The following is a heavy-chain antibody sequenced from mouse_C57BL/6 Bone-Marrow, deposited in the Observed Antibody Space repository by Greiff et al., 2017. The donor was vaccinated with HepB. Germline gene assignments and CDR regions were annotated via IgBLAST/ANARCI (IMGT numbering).Heavy chain of an antibody. D-gene: IGHD1-1*01. CDR1: GYSITSGYY. Sequence: EVKLQESGPGLVKPSQSLSLTCSVTGYSITSGYYWNWIRQFPGNKLEWMGYISYDGSNNYNPSLKNRISITRDTSKNQFFLKLNSVTTEDTATYYCARDPILLRYYAMDYWGQGTSVTVSS. V-gene: IGHV3-6*01. CDR3: ARDPILLRYYAMDY. J-gene: IGHJ4*01. CDR2: ISYDGSN.